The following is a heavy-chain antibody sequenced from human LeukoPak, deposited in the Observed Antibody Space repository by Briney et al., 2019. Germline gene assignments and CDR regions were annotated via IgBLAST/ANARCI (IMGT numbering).Heavy chain of an antibody. J-gene: IGHJ4*02. D-gene: IGHD1-26*01. V-gene: IGHV3-23*01. CDR3: AKERSWEIDY. CDR2: ISGSGGTT. Sequence: QPGGSLRLSCAASGFTFSSYARNWARQAPGKGREWVSAISGSGGTTYYADSVKGRFTISRDNSKNTLYLQMNSLRAEDTAVYYCAKERSWEIDYWGQGTLVTVSS. CDR1: GFTFSSYA.